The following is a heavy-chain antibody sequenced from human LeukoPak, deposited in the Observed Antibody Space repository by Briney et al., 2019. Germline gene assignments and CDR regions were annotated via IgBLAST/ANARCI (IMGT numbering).Heavy chain of an antibody. CDR3: ARGGMTLAWATPHQVVDY. V-gene: IGHV4-4*02. J-gene: IGHJ4*02. CDR1: GGSISSSNW. Sequence: SETLSLTCAVSGGSISSSNWWTWVRQPPGKGLEWIGESSHSGSTNYNPSLKSRVTVSVDRSKNHFSLNLSSVTAADTAVYYCARGGMTLAWATPHQVVDYWGQGTLVTVSS. CDR2: SSHSGST. D-gene: IGHD3-16*01.